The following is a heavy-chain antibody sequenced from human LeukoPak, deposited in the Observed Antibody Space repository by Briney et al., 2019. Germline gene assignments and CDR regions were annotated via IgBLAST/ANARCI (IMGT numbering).Heavy chain of an antibody. J-gene: IGHJ4*02. CDR2: INYSGTT. CDR1: SGSFSSSSYF. CDR3: ASQPTTVIGVDY. Sequence: PSETLSLTCSVSSGSFSSSSYFCGWIRQSPGMGLEWIATINYSGTTYYNPSLKSRVTTSVDTSRNQFSLKLTSVTAADTAVYYCASQPTTVIGVDYWGQGTLVTVSS. D-gene: IGHD4-11*01. V-gene: IGHV4-39*01.